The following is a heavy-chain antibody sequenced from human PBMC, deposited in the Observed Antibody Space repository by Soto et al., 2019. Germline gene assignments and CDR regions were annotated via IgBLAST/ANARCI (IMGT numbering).Heavy chain of an antibody. Sequence: SETLSLTCAVSVHSISSRYYWGCLRQPPGQGPQWIGSISHGGSTYYNPSLNSRVTLAIDMTNNHVSLILNSVTAADTAVYYCARVGPWVPYYYDSSPYTFENWFDPWGQGTLVTVSS. D-gene: IGHD3-22*01. CDR2: ISHGGST. CDR3: ARVGPWVPYYYDSSPYTFENWFDP. J-gene: IGHJ5*02. V-gene: IGHV4-38-2*01. CDR1: VHSISSRYY.